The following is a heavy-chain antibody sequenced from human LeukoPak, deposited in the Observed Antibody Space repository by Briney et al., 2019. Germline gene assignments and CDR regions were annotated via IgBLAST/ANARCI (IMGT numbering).Heavy chain of an antibody. V-gene: IGHV3-21*01. CDR2: ISSSSSYI. D-gene: IGHD5-12*01. CDR3: ARGGYDTYYFDY. Sequence: GGSLRLSCAASGLTFSRYVMNWVRQAPGKGLEWVSSISSSSSYIYYADSVKGRFTISRDNAKNSLYLQMNSLRAEDTAVYYCARGGYDTYYFDYWGQGTLVTVSS. J-gene: IGHJ4*02. CDR1: GLTFSRYV.